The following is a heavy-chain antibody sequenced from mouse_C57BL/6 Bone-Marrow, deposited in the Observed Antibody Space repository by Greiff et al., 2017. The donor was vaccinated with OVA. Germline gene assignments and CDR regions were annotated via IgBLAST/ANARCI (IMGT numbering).Heavy chain of an antibody. V-gene: IGHV1-85*01. D-gene: IGHD1-1*01. Sequence: VQLQQSGPELVKPGASVKLSCKASGYTFTSYDINWVKQRPGQGLEWIGWIYPRDGSTKYNEKFKGKATLTVDTSSSTAYMELHSLTSEDSAVYFCARSSYYYGSSYLYYAMDYWGQGTSVTGSS. CDR3: ARSSYYYGSSYLYYAMDY. J-gene: IGHJ4*01. CDR1: GYTFTSYD. CDR2: IYPRDGST.